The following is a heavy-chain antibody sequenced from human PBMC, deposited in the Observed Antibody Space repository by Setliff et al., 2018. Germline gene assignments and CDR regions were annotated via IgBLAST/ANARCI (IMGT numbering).Heavy chain of an antibody. CDR2: VFHTGST. J-gene: IGHJ2*01. CDR1: RGSIGSHY. D-gene: IGHD4-17*01. CDR3: ARAPPSVPYGDYGPRQYFDL. Sequence: PSETLSLTCSVSRGSIGSHYWNWMRQPPGKGLEWIGHVFHTGSTKYNPSLRSRVTISVDTSENYFSLRLTSVTAADTAVYYCARAPPSVPYGDYGPRQYFDLWGRGSLVTVSS. V-gene: IGHV4-59*11.